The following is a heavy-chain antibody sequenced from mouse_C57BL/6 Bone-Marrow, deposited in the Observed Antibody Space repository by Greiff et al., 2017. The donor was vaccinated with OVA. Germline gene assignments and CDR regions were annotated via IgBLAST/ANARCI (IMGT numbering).Heavy chain of an antibody. J-gene: IGHJ2*01. CDR1: GFTFSSYA. Sequence: EVQLVESGGGLVKPGGSLKLSCAASGFTFSSYAMSWVRQTPEKRLEWVATISDGGSYTYYPDNVKGRFTISRDNAKNNLYLQMSHLKSEDTAMYYCARDPFITTVRGLDYWGQGTTLTVSS. V-gene: IGHV5-4*01. CDR3: ARDPFITTVRGLDY. D-gene: IGHD1-1*01. CDR2: ISDGGSYT.